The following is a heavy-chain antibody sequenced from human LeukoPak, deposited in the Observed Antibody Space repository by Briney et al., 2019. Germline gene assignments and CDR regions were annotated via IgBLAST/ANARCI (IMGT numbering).Heavy chain of an antibody. V-gene: IGHV4-39*07. Sequence: SETLSLTCIVSGGSISSSSYYWGWIRQPPGKGLEWIGSIYHSGSTYYNPSLKSRVTISVDTSKNQFSLKLSSVTAADTAVYYCANDVIISRLRYFDWLFGDDAFDIWGQGTMVTVSS. CDR3: ANDVIISRLRYFDWLFGDDAFDI. CDR1: GGSISSSSYY. J-gene: IGHJ3*02. D-gene: IGHD3-9*01. CDR2: IYHSGST.